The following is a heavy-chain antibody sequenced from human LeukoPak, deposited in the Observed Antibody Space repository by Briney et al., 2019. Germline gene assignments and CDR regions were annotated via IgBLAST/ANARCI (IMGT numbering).Heavy chain of an antibody. Sequence: GASVKVSCKTSGYTFNLYFVQWVRQAPGQGLEWMGVIHPNDGSTTYAQKFQGRIIMTSDTPTSTIYTELSSLRSDETAVYYCARGDIFHWGQGTLVTVST. J-gene: IGHJ4*02. CDR1: GYTFNLYF. CDR2: IHPNDGST. V-gene: IGHV1-46*02. D-gene: IGHD2-15*01. CDR3: ARGDIFH.